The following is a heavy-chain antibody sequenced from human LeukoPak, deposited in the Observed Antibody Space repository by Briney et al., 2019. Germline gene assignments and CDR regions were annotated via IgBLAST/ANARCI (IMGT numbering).Heavy chain of an antibody. J-gene: IGHJ3*02. Sequence: SETLSLTCAVSGDSFSSHYWTWIRQSPGTGLEWIGYISHIGRTNYNPSLKSRVTISIDTSKNQFSLKLRSVTAADTAVYYCARDLVTVTKAFDIWGQGTMVSVSS. V-gene: IGHV4-59*11. CDR2: ISHIGRT. CDR1: GDSFSSHY. D-gene: IGHD4-17*01. CDR3: ARDLVTVTKAFDI.